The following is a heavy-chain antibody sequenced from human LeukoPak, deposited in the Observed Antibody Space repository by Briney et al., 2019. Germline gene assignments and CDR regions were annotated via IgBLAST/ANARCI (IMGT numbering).Heavy chain of an antibody. V-gene: IGHV3-21*01. CDR2: ISSSSSYI. CDR3: ARESSTRYPGVDY. D-gene: IGHD2-2*01. Sequence: SGGSLRLSCAASGFTFSSYEMNWVRQAPGKGLEWVSSISSSSSYIYYADSVKGRFTISRDNAKNSLYLQMNSLRAEDTAVYYCARESSTRYPGVDYWGQGTLVTVSS. CDR1: GFTFSSYE. J-gene: IGHJ4*02.